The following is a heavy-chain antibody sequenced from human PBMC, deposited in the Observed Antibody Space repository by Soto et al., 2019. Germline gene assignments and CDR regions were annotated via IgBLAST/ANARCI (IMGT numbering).Heavy chain of an antibody. CDR2: INPNSGGT. V-gene: IGHV1-2*02. Sequence: QVQLVQSGAELKKPGASVKVSCKASGYTFTGYYIHWVRQAPGQGLEWMGWINPNSGGTNFAQNFQGRVTLTRDTSISTAYMDVRRLNSDDTAVYYCAKEASRDYGFDVWGLGTTVIVSS. CDR1: GYTFTGYY. CDR3: AKEASRDYGFDV. J-gene: IGHJ6*02.